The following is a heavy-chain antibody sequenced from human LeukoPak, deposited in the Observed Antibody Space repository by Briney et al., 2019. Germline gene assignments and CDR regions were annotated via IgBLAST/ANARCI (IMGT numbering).Heavy chain of an antibody. CDR1: GFTFSSYA. V-gene: IGHV3-23*01. CDR2: ISGSGGST. Sequence: GGSLRLSCAASGFTFSSYAMTWVRQAPGKGLEWVSTISGSGGSTYYADSVKGRFTISRDNSKNTLYLQMNSLRAEDTAVYYCARGTDFWSGYWFDYWGQGTLVTVSS. D-gene: IGHD3-3*01. CDR3: ARGTDFWSGYWFDY. J-gene: IGHJ4*02.